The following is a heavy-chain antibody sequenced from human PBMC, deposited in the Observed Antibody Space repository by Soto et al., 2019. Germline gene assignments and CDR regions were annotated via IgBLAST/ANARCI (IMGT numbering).Heavy chain of an antibody. CDR2: IYYSGST. Sequence: XETLSLTFTVSGCSVSSGSYYWSWIRQPPGKGLEWIGYIYYSGSTNYNPSLKSRVTISVDTSKNQFSLKLSSVTAADTAVYYCARAFSSSWPPAHDYWGQGTLVTVSS. CDR1: GCSVSSGSYY. J-gene: IGHJ4*02. CDR3: ARAFSSSWPPAHDY. D-gene: IGHD6-13*01. V-gene: IGHV4-61*01.